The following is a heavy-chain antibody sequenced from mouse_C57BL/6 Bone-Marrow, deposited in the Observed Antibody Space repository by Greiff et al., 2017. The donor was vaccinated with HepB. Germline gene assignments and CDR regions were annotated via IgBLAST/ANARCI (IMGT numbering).Heavy chain of an antibody. CDR3: ARDRFITTVVEGYFDV. Sequence: EVQRVESEGGLVQPGSSMKLSCTASGFTFSDYYMAWVRQVPEKGLEWVANINYDGSSTYYLDSLKSRFIISRDNAKNILYLQMSSLKSEDTATYYCARDRFITTVVEGYFDVWGTGTTVTVSS. CDR1: GFTFSDYY. CDR2: INYDGSST. J-gene: IGHJ1*03. V-gene: IGHV5-16*01. D-gene: IGHD1-1*01.